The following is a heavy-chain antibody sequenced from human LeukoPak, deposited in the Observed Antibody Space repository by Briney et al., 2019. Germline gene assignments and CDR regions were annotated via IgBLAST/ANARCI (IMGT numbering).Heavy chain of an antibody. J-gene: IGHJ4*02. Sequence: GGSLRLSCAASGFTFSTYWMSWVRQAPGKGLEWVANIKEDGSEKYYGDSVKGRFTISRDNAKNSLYLEMNSLRVEDTAVYYCARDSRGYKWGQGTLVTASS. V-gene: IGHV3-7*01. CDR2: IKEDGSEK. CDR1: GFTFSTYW. D-gene: IGHD3-22*01. CDR3: ARDSRGYK.